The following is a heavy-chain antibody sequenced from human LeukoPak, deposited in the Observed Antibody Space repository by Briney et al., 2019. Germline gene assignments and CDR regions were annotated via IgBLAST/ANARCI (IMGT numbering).Heavy chain of an antibody. J-gene: IGHJ4*02. D-gene: IGHD1-26*01. CDR3: ARGVPGSYTPRGYFDY. V-gene: IGHV4-39*07. Sequence: SETLSLTCTVSGGSISSSTYYWGWIRQPPGKGLEWIGSIYYSGSTYYNPSLKSRVTISVDTSKSQFSLKLSSVTAADTAVYYCARGVPGSYTPRGYFDYWGQGTLVTVSS. CDR1: GGSISSSTYY. CDR2: IYYSGST.